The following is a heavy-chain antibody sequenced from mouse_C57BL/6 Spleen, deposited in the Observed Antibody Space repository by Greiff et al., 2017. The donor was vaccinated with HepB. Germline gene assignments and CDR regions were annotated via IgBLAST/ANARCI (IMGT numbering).Heavy chain of an antibody. J-gene: IGHJ4*01. D-gene: IGHD3-2*02. V-gene: IGHV1-69*01. CDR3: AIRTAQATMDY. CDR1: GYTFTSYW. Sequence: QVQLQQPGAELVMPGASVKLSCKASGYTFTSYWMHWVKQRPGQGLEWIGEIDPSDSYTNYNQKFKGKSTLTVDKSSSTAYMQLSSLTSEDSAVYYCAIRTAQATMDYWGQGTSVTVSS. CDR2: IDPSDSYT.